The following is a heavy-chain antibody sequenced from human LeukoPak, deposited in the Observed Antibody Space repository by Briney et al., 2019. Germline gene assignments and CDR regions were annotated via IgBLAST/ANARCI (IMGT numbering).Heavy chain of an antibody. CDR2: IYSDDNT. V-gene: IGHV3-53*01. D-gene: IGHD3-22*01. Sequence: GGSLRLSCAASGFTVSSKYMSWVRQAPGKGXXXVSVIYSDDNTXXXXXXXXXFTISXXNSKNTLYLQMNSLRAEDTAVYYCALGDSSGHYYFQHWGQGTLVTVSS. CDR1: GFTVSSKY. J-gene: IGHJ1*01. CDR3: ALGDSSGHYYFQH.